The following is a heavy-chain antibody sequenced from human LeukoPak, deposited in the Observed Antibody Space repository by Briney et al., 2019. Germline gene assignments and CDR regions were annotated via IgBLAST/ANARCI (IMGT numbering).Heavy chain of an antibody. D-gene: IGHD3-16*01. J-gene: IGHJ4*02. Sequence: GGSLRLSCAASGFTVSSNYMSWVRQAPGKGLEWVSVIYSGGSTYYADSVKGRFTISRDNSKNTLYLQMNSLRAEDTAVYYCAGYLTFGGVKSFDYWGQGTLVTVSS. V-gene: IGHV3-66*01. CDR3: AGYLTFGGVKSFDY. CDR2: IYSGGST. CDR1: GFTVSSNY.